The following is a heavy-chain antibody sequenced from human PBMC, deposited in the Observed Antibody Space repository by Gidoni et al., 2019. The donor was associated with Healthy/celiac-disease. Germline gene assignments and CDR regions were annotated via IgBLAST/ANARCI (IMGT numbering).Heavy chain of an antibody. D-gene: IGHD3-9*01. V-gene: IGHV3-21*01. J-gene: IGHJ3*02. CDR2: NSSSGSYR. CDR3: AIDLRLRYVVWLWDAFDI. Sequence: EVQLVESGGGLVKHGGSLRLPCAASGFTFSSYSMTWVRQAPGKGLEWVSSNSSSGSYRYCADSVKGRFTISRDNAKTSLYLQMNSLRAEDTAVYYCAIDLRLRYVVWLWDAFDIWGQGTMVTVSS. CDR1: GFTFSSYS.